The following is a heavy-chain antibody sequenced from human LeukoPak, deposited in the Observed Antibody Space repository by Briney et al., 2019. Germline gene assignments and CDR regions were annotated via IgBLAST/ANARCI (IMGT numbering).Heavy chain of an antibody. CDR2: INPNSGGT. CDR1: GYTFTSYY. CDR3: ARDHIRSSSQTYWFDP. D-gene: IGHD6-13*01. Sequence: ASVKVSCKASGYTFTSYYMHWVRQAPGQGLEWMGWINPNSGGTNYAQKFQGRVTMTRDTSISTAYMELSRLRSDDTAVYYCARDHIRSSSQTYWFDPWGQGTLVTVSS. J-gene: IGHJ5*02. V-gene: IGHV1-2*02.